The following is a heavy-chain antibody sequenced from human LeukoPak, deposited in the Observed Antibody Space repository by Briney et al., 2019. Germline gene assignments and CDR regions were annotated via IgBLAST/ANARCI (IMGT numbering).Heavy chain of an antibody. CDR2: IKQDGSEK. Sequence: GGSLRLSCAASGFTFSSYWMSWVRQTPEKGLEWVANIKQDGSEKYYVDSVKGRFTISRDNAKNSLYLQMNSLRAEDTAVYYCARAPRRGYYGSGSFDYWGQGTLVTVSS. D-gene: IGHD3-10*01. V-gene: IGHV3-7*01. J-gene: IGHJ4*02. CDR3: ARAPRRGYYGSGSFDY. CDR1: GFTFSSYW.